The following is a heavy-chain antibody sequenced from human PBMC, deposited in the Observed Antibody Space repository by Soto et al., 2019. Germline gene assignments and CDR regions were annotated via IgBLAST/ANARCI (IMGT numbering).Heavy chain of an antibody. CDR1: GGSISSNKW. CDR3: ARDDHIVVVPTSLGAMDV. J-gene: IGHJ6*02. D-gene: IGHD2-2*01. CDR2: IYHSGST. Sequence: QVQLQESGPGLVKPSETLSLTCAVYGGSISSNKWWSWVRQPPGKGLEWIGGIYHSGSTNYNPSLKSRVTISLDKSKNQCSLKLTSVTAADSAVYYCARDDHIVVVPTSLGAMDVWGQGTTVTVSS. V-gene: IGHV4-4*02.